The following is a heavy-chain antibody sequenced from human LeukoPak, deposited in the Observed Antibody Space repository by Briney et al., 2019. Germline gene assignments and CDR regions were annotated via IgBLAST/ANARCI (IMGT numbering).Heavy chain of an antibody. V-gene: IGHV3-11*04. CDR2: ISSIGSTI. Sequence: PGGSLRLSCAASGFTFSDYYMSWIRQAPGKGLEWVSYISSIGSTIYYADSVKGRFTISRDNAKNSLYLQMNSLRAEDTAVYYCARDTDFWSGYYIRYYYYYMDVWGKGTTVTVSS. J-gene: IGHJ6*03. D-gene: IGHD3-3*01. CDR3: ARDTDFWSGYYIRYYYYYMDV. CDR1: GFTFSDYY.